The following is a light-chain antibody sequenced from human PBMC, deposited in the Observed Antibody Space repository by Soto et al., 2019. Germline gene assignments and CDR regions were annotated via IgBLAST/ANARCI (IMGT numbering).Light chain of an antibody. CDR1: QSISSW. V-gene: IGKV1-5*03. Sequence: DIQMTQSQSSLSASVGDRVTITCRASQSISSWLAWYQQKPGKAPKLLIYKASSLESGVPSRFSGSGSGTEFTLTISSLQPDDFATYYCQQYNSYPLTFGGGTKLDI. J-gene: IGKJ4*01. CDR2: KAS. CDR3: QQYNSYPLT.